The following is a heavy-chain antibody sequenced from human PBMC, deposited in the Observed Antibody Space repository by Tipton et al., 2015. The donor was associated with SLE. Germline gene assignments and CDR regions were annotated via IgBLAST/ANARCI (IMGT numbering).Heavy chain of an antibody. D-gene: IGHD5-12*01. Sequence: GSLRLSCAASGFTFSSYEMNWVRQAPGKGLEWVSYISSSGSTIYYADSVKGRFTISRENAKNSLYLQMNSLRAGDTAVYYCAREMLFSGANYGMDVWGQGTTVTVSS. CDR1: GFTFSSYE. CDR3: AREMLFSGANYGMDV. J-gene: IGHJ6*02. V-gene: IGHV3-48*03. CDR2: ISSSGSTI.